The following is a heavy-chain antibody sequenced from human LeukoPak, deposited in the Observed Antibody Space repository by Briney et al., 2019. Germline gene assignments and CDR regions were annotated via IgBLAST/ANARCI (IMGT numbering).Heavy chain of an antibody. CDR2: IYYSGGT. J-gene: IGHJ4*02. V-gene: IGHV4-39*01. CDR1: GGSISSSSYY. CDR3: ARAWLGRPPYYFDY. Sequence: SETLSLTCTVSGGSISSSSYYWGWIRQPPGKGLEWIGSIYYSGGTYYNPSLKSRVTISVDTSKNQFSLKLSSVTAADTAVYYCARAWLGRPPYYFDYWGQGTLVTVSS. D-gene: IGHD6-19*01.